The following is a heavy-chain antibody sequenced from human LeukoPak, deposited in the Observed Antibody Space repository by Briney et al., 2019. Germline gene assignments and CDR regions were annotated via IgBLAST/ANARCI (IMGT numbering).Heavy chain of an antibody. J-gene: IGHJ4*02. D-gene: IGHD6-19*01. CDR1: GGSISSGGYF. V-gene: IGHV4-31*03. CDR3: ARDSSPIAVGSNGLDY. CDR2: IYYSGST. Sequence: SETLSLTCTVSGGSISSGGYFWSWIRQHPGKGLEWIGYIYYSGSTYYNPSLKSRVTISVDTSKNQFSLKLSSVTAADTAVYYCARDSSPIAVGSNGLDYWGQGTLVTVSS.